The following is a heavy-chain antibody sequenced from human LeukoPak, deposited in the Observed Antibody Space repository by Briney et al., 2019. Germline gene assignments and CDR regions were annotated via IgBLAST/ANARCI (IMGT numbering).Heavy chain of an antibody. CDR1: GFTFSSYW. D-gene: IGHD3-10*01. CDR2: INTDGSST. Sequence: GGSLRLSCAAPGFTFSSYWMHWVRQAPGKGLVWVSRINTDGSSTSYADSVKGRFTISRDNAKNTLYLQMNSLRAEGTAVYYCARDLGGGTWFGELFPKYYFDYWGQGTLVTVSS. CDR3: ARDLGGGTWFGELFPKYYFDY. J-gene: IGHJ4*02. V-gene: IGHV3-74*01.